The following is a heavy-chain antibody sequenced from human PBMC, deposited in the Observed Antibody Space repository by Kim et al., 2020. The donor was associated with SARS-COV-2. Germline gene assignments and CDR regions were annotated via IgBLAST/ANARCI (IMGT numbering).Heavy chain of an antibody. V-gene: IGHV1-2*04. Sequence: ASVKVSCKASGYTFTGYYMHWVRQAPGQGLEWMGWINPNSGGTNYAQKFQGWVTMTRDTSISTAYMELSRLRSDDTAVYYCARSAPGYKAAFDIWGQGTMVTVSS. CDR1: GYTFTGYY. CDR2: INPNSGGT. CDR3: ARSAPGYKAAFDI. J-gene: IGHJ3*02. D-gene: IGHD2-2*02.